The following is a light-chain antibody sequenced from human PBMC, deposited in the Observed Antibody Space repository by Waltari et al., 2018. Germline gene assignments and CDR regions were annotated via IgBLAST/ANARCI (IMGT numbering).Light chain of an antibody. V-gene: IGLV2-23*02. J-gene: IGLJ3*02. CDR3: CSYARYTSLV. Sequence: QSALTQPASVSGSPGQSITISCTGTLSDVGNYNLVSWYQHHPGKAPKLILYEVSERPSGVSNRFSGSKSGNTASLTISGLQAEDEADYYCCSYARYTSLVFGGGTRLTVL. CDR2: EVS. CDR1: LSDVGNYNL.